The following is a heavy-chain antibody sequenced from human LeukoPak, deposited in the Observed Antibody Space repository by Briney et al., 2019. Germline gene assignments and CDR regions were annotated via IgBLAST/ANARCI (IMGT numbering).Heavy chain of an antibody. CDR3: AKWGVGQRDY. CDR2: ISYDGSNK. Sequence: PGRSLRLSCAASGFTFSSYAMHWVRQAPGKGLEWVAVISYDGSNKYYADSVKGRFTISRDNSKNTLYLQMNSLGAEDTAVYYCAKWGVGQRDYWGQGALVTVSS. V-gene: IGHV3-30-3*02. CDR1: GFTFSSYA. J-gene: IGHJ4*02. D-gene: IGHD3-16*01.